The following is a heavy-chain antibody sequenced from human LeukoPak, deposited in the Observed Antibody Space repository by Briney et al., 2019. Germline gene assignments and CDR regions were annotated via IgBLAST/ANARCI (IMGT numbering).Heavy chain of an antibody. J-gene: IGHJ4*02. V-gene: IGHV4-39*07. CDR1: GGSISSSSYY. CDR2: IYYSGST. Sequence: SETLSLTCTVSGGSISSSSYYWGWIRQPPGKGLEWIGSIYYSGSTYYNPSLKSRVTISVDTTKNQFSLKLNSLTTADTAVYYCTRGAGWLIDYWGQGIMVTVSS. D-gene: IGHD3-16*01. CDR3: TRGAGWLIDY.